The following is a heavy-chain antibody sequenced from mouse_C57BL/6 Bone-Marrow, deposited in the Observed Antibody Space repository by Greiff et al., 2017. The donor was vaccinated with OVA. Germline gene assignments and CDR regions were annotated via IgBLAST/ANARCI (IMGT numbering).Heavy chain of an antibody. V-gene: IGHV1-82*01. Sequence: QVQLKQSGPELVKPGASVKISCKASGYAFSSSWMNWVKQRPGKGLEWIGRIYPGDGDTNYNGKFKGKATLTADKSSSTAYMQLSSLTSEDSAVYFCARALLRYFDYWGQGTTLTVSS. D-gene: IGHD1-1*01. CDR1: GYAFSSSW. J-gene: IGHJ2*01. CDR3: ARALLRYFDY. CDR2: IYPGDGDT.